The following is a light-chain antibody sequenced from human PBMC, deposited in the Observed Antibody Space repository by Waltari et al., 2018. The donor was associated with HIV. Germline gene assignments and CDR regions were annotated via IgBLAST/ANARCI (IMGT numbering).Light chain of an antibody. V-gene: IGKV1-39*01. CDR2: TAT. CDR3: QQSYTSPT. Sequence: DIQMTQSPSSLSASIGDRVTITCRASQNINTYSTWYQKKPGKAPRALISTATTLQCGVPAGFSGSGSGTDFTLTISDLQREDFATYFCQQSYTSPTFGPGTTVDLE. J-gene: IGKJ3*01. CDR1: QNINTY.